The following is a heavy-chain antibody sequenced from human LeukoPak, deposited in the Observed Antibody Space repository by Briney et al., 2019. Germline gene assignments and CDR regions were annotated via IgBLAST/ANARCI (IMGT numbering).Heavy chain of an antibody. Sequence: PGGSLRLSCAASGFTFSSYAMSWVRQAPGKGLEWVSAISGSGGSTYYADSVKGRFTISRDNAKNSLYLQMNSLRAEDTAVYYCARDHYYGSGSYYNPALGYWGQGTLVTVSS. CDR3: ARDHYYGSGSYYNPALGY. V-gene: IGHV3-23*01. D-gene: IGHD3-10*01. CDR2: ISGSGGST. CDR1: GFTFSSYA. J-gene: IGHJ4*02.